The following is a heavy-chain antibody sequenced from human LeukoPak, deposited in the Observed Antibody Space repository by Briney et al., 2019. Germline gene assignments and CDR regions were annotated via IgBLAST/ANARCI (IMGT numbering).Heavy chain of an antibody. CDR1: GGSISSGSYS. CDR2: IYHSGST. V-gene: IGHV4-30-2*01. CDR3: ARFPLGEYYFDY. Sequence: PSQTLSLTCAVSGGSISSGSYSWSWIRQPPGKGLEWIGYIYHSGSTYYNPSLKSRVTISVDRSKNQFSLKLSSVTAADTAVYYCARFPLGEYYFDYWGQGTLVTVSS. J-gene: IGHJ4*02.